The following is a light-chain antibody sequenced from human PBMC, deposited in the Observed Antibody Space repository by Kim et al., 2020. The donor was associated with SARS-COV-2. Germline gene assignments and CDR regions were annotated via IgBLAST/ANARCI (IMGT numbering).Light chain of an antibody. Sequence: EIVLTQSPATLSLSPGESATFSCRASQSVSSYLAWYQQKPGQAPRLLIYDASDRATGIPARFSGSGSGTDFTLTISSLEPEDFAVYYCQQRSNWPLTFGGGTKLEI. CDR3: QQRSNWPLT. CDR2: DAS. J-gene: IGKJ4*01. CDR1: QSVSSY. V-gene: IGKV3-11*01.